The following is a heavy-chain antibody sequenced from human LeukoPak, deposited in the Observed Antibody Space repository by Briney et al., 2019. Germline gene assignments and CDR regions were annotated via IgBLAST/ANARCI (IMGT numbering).Heavy chain of an antibody. V-gene: IGHV4-39*01. J-gene: IGHJ4*02. CDR1: GGSISSSSYY. CDR2: IYYSGST. CDR3: ARGRAHDYVWGSYPVTFFDY. D-gene: IGHD3-16*02. Sequence: SETLSLTCTVSGGSISSSSYYWGWIRQPPGKGLEWIGSIYYSGSTYYNPSLKSRVTISVDTSKNQFSLKLSSVTAADTAVYYCARGRAHDYVWGSYPVTFFDYWGQGTLVTVSS.